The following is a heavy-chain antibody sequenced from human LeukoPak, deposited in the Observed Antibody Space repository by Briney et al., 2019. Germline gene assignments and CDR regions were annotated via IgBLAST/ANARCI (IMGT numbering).Heavy chain of an antibody. CDR3: ARRIVVARNWFDP. J-gene: IGHJ5*02. CDR2: IKQDGSEK. CDR1: GFTFSSYW. V-gene: IGHV3-7*01. Sequence: PGGSLRLSCAASGFTFSSYWMSWVRQAPGKGLEWVANIKQDGSEKYYVDSVKGRITISRDNAKNSLYLQMNSLRAEDTAVYYCARRIVVARNWFDPWGQGTLVTVSS. D-gene: IGHD2-2*01.